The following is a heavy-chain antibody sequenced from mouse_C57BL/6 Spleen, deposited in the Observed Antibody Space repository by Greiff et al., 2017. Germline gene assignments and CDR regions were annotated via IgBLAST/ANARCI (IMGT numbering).Heavy chain of an antibody. CDR3: ARGEASSGPAWFAY. CDR2: IDPSASYT. CDR1: GYTFTSYW. J-gene: IGHJ3*01. D-gene: IGHD3-2*02. Sequence: QVQLQQPGAELVMPGASVKLSCKASGYTFTSYWMHWVKQRPGQGLEWIGEIDPSASYTNYNQKFKGKSTLTVDKSSSTAYMQLSSLTSEDSAVYYCARGEASSGPAWFAYWGQGTLVTVSA. V-gene: IGHV1-69*01.